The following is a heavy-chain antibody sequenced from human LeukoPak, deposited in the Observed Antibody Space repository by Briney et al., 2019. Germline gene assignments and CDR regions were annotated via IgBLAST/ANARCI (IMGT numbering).Heavy chain of an antibody. CDR2: INPSGGST. D-gene: IGHD5-24*01. J-gene: IGHJ4*02. V-gene: IGHV1-46*01. CDR1: GYTFTNYY. CDR3: ARGGKGNADGYNQALDY. Sequence: ASVKVSCEASGYTFTNYYIHWVLQAPGQGLEWMGIINPSGGSTTYAQEFQGRVTMTRDTSTSTVYMELSSLRSEDTAVYYCARGGKGNADGYNQALDYWGQGTLVTVSS.